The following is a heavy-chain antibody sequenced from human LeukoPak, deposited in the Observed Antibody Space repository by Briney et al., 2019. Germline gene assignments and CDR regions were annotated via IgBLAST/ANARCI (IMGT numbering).Heavy chain of an antibody. D-gene: IGHD3-16*02. Sequence: SETLSLTCAVYGGSFSGYYWSWIRQPPGKGLEWIGEINHSGSTNYNPSLKSRVTISVDTSKNQFSLKLSSVTAADTAVYYCAVYDYVWGSYRYRAFDYWGQGTLVTVSS. V-gene: IGHV4-34*01. CDR1: GGSFSGYY. CDR2: INHSGST. CDR3: AVYDYVWGSYRYRAFDY. J-gene: IGHJ4*02.